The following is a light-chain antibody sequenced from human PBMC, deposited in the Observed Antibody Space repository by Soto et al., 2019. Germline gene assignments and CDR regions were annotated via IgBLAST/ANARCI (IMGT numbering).Light chain of an antibody. J-gene: IGKJ1*01. CDR2: AAS. CDR1: ESISSY. Sequence: DIQMTQSPSSLSASVGDRVTITCRAGESISSYLNWYQQKPGKAPKLLIYAASSLHSGVPSRFSGSGSGTDFTLTISSLQPEDFATYYCQHYNSYSEAFGQGTKVELK. CDR3: QHYNSYSEA. V-gene: IGKV1-39*01.